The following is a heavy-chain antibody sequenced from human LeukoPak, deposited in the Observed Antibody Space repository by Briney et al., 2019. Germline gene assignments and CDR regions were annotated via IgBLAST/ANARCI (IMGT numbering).Heavy chain of an antibody. CDR1: GFTFSSYA. D-gene: IGHD1-26*01. J-gene: IGHJ4*02. CDR2: ISGSGGST. CDR3: AKVYSGSYYCFDY. Sequence: GGSLRLPCAASGFTFSSYAMSWVRQAPGKGLEWVSAISGSGGSTYYADSVKGRFTISRDNSKNTLYLQMNSLRAEDTAVYYCAKVYSGSYYCFDYWGQGTLVTVSS. V-gene: IGHV3-23*01.